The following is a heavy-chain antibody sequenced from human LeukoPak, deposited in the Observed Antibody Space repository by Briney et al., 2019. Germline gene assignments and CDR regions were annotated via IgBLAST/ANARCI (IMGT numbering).Heavy chain of an antibody. D-gene: IGHD3-16*02. CDR1: GYTFTGDA. Sequence: ASVKVSCKASGYTFTGDAILWVRQAPGQGLEWMGWMNPNSGNTGYAQKFQGRVTMTRNTSISTAYMELSSLRSEDTAVYYCAGSYPLQTVGPHNWFDPWGQGTLVTVSS. V-gene: IGHV1-8*01. J-gene: IGHJ5*02. CDR2: MNPNSGNT. CDR3: AGSYPLQTVGPHNWFDP.